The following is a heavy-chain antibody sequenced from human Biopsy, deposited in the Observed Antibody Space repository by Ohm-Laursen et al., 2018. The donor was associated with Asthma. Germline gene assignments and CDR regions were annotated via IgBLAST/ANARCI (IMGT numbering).Heavy chain of an antibody. D-gene: IGHD3-3*01. CDR2: ISSSSSYI. CDR3: ARVDTIFGVVIPIYYYYGMDV. J-gene: IGHJ6*02. Sequence: GSLRLSCTAPGFTFSSYSMNWVRQAPGKGLEWVSSISSSSSYIYYADSVKGRFTISRDNAKNSLYLQMTSLRAEDTAVYYCARVDTIFGVVIPIYYYYGMDVWGQGTTVTVSS. V-gene: IGHV3-21*01. CDR1: GFTFSSYS.